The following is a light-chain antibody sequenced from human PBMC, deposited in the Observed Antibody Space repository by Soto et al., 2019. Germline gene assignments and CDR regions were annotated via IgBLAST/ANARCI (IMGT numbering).Light chain of an antibody. CDR3: SSYTSSSTDV. V-gene: IGLV2-14*01. Sequence: QSALTQPASVSGSDGQSITISCTGTSSDVGGYNYVSWYQQYPGKAPKLMIYEVSNRPSGVSSRFSGSKSGNTASLTISGLQGEDEADYYCSSYTSSSTDVFGTGTKLTVL. CDR2: EVS. CDR1: SSDVGGYNY. J-gene: IGLJ1*01.